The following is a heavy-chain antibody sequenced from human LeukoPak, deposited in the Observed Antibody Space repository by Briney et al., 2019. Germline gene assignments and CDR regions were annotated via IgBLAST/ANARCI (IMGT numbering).Heavy chain of an antibody. CDR2: INHSGST. J-gene: IGHJ4*02. V-gene: IGHV4-34*01. CDR3: ARGRGTVTRFYFDY. D-gene: IGHD4-17*01. CDR1: GGSFSGYY. Sequence: SETLSLTCAVYGGSFSGYYWCWIRQPPGKGLEWIGEINHSGSTNYNPSLKSRVTISVDTSKNQFSLKLSSVTAADTAVYYCARGRGTVTRFYFDYWVQGTLVTVSS.